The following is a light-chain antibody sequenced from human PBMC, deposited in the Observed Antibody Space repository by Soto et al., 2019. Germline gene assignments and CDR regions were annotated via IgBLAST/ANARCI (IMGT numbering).Light chain of an antibody. CDR1: QSVRNC. CDR2: DAS. V-gene: IGKV1-5*01. Sequence: IQLTQSPSTLSASIGDRVTITCRASQSVRNCLAWYQHKPGKAPKLLIYDASSLESGVPSRFSGSGSGTEFTLPISSLQPDDFGTYYCQQCNSFPGTFGQGTKVEIK. CDR3: QQCNSFPGT. J-gene: IGKJ1*01.